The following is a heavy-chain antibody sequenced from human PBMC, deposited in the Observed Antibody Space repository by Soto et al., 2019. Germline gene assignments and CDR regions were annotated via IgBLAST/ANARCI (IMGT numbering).Heavy chain of an antibody. Sequence: ASVKVSCKAIGYSFTNHYMHWVRQAPGQGLEWMGTIYPSGVNISYAQKFQGRVTMTRDTSTSTVYMELSSLRSEDTAVYYCASSPPGYAAAEEPAIYGMDVWGQGTTVTVSS. CDR1: GYSFTNHY. CDR2: IYPSGVNI. D-gene: IGHD6-13*01. CDR3: ASSPPGYAAAEEPAIYGMDV. V-gene: IGHV1-46*03. J-gene: IGHJ6*02.